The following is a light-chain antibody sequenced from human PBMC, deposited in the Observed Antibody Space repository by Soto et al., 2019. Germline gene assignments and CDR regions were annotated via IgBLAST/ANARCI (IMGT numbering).Light chain of an antibody. V-gene: IGKV1-39*01. Sequence: DIPMTQSPSSLSASVGDRVTITCRASQSISSYLNWYQQKPGKAPKLLIYAASSLQSGVPSRFSGSGSGTDFTLTISSLQPEDFATYYCQQSYSTPFFGQGTRLEIK. CDR3: QQSYSTPF. CDR1: QSISSY. CDR2: AAS. J-gene: IGKJ5*01.